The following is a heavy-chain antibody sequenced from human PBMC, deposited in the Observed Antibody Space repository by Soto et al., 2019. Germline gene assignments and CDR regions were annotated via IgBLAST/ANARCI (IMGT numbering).Heavy chain of an antibody. CDR3: AKEKPGTTSFDY. CDR1: GFTISSNA. V-gene: IGHV3-23*01. D-gene: IGHD1-1*01. J-gene: IGHJ4*02. CDR2: ISERGDTT. Sequence: EVQLLESGGGLVQPGGSLRLSCAASGFTISSNAMYWVRQAPGKGLEWVSGISERGDTTHYADSVKGRSTISRDTSKNTRYLQLNTRRADDTAVHYCAKEKPGTTSFDYWGQGTRVTVAS.